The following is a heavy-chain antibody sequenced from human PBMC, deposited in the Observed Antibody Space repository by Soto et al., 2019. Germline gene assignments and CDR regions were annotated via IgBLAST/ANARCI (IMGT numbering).Heavy chain of an antibody. CDR1: GFNFATYS. J-gene: IGHJ4*02. CDR2: ISDGVDRA. V-gene: IGHV3-23*01. CDR3: ARYTAVADPYYFDY. Sequence: GGSLRLSCAASGFNFATYSMSWVRQAPGKGLEWVAGISDGVDRAYYGDSVKGRFTISRDTSKNMLYLHMNSLRAEDTAIYYCARYTAVADPYYFDYWGKGSLVTFSS. D-gene: IGHD6-19*01.